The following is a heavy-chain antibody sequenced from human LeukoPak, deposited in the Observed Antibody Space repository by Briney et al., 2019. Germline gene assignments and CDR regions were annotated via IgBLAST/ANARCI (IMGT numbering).Heavy chain of an antibody. Sequence: SETLSLTCTVSGGSISSGGYYWSWIRQPPGKGLEWIGYIYYSGSTNYNPSLKSRVTISVDTSKNQFSLKLSSVTAADTAVYYCARVRTYYDFWSGRNSDYYYGMDVWGQGTTVTVSS. CDR2: IYYSGST. D-gene: IGHD3-3*01. CDR1: GGSISSGGYY. CDR3: ARVRTYYDFWSGRNSDYYYGMDV. V-gene: IGHV4-61*08. J-gene: IGHJ6*02.